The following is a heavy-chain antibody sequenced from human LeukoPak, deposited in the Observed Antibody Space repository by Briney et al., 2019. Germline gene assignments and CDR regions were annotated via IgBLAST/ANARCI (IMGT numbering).Heavy chain of an antibody. CDR2: IRSGSNYI. J-gene: IGHJ4*02. CDR3: ARDGIFDY. Sequence: GGSLRLFCAASGFTFSTYSTHWVRQAPGKGLEWVSSIRSGSNYINYADSVNGRFTISRDDAKNSLYLQMNSLRAEDMAVYYCARDGIFDYWGQGTLVTVSS. V-gene: IGHV3-21*01. CDR1: GFTFSTYS.